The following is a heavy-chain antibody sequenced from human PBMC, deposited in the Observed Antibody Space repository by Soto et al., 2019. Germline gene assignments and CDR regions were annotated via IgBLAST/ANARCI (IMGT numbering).Heavy chain of an antibody. Sequence: QVTLKESGPVLVKPTETLTLTCTVSGFSLSNARMGVSWIRHPPGKALEWLEHIFSNDENSYSTSLKSSLTTSKDTSKSQVVLTMTNMDPVDTATYYCARALYDYDSSGWNWYFDLWCRGTLVTVSS. V-gene: IGHV2-26*01. CDR2: IFSNDEN. CDR3: ARALYDYDSSGWNWYFDL. D-gene: IGHD3-22*01. CDR1: GFSLSNARMG. J-gene: IGHJ2*01.